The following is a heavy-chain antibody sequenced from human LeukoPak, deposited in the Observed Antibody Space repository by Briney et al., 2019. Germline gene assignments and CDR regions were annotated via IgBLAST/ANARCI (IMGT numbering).Heavy chain of an antibody. Sequence: GRSLRLSCAASGFIFSSYWMTWVRQAPGKTPEWVANIRHDGREKYYVGSVKGRFIISRDNAKNSLYLQMNSLRVEDTAIYYCAWGMDVWGQGTTVTVSS. CDR1: GFIFSSYW. V-gene: IGHV3-7*04. CDR2: IRHDGREK. J-gene: IGHJ6*02. CDR3: AWGMDV.